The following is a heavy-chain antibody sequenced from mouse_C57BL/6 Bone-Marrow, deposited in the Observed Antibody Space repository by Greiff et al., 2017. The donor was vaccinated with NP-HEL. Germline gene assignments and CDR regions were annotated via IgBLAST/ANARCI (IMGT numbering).Heavy chain of an antibody. V-gene: IGHV5-4*01. CDR1: GFTFSSYA. J-gene: IGHJ2*01. CDR2: ISDGGSYT. CDR3: ARAPPGYLDY. Sequence: EVQRVESGGGLVKPGGSLKLSCAASGFTFSSYAMSWVRQTPEKRLEWVATISDGGSYTYYPDNVKGRFTISRDNAKNNLYLQMSHLKSEDTAMYYCARAPPGYLDYWGQGTTLTVSS.